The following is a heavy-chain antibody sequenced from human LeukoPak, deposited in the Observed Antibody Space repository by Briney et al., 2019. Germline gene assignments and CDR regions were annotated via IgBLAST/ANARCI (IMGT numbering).Heavy chain of an antibody. D-gene: IGHD3-22*01. CDR2: IYHSGIT. CDR1: GGSISSYY. CDR3: ARVRALSYYDSSGDLYYFQY. V-gene: IGHV4-59*01. Sequence: PSETLSLTCTVSGGSISSYYWGWLRQPPGKGLEWIGFIYHSGITDYNPSLKSRVTISVDTSKNQFSLKLSSVTAADTAVYYCARVRALSYYDSSGDLYYFQYWGQGTLVTVSS. J-gene: IGHJ4*02.